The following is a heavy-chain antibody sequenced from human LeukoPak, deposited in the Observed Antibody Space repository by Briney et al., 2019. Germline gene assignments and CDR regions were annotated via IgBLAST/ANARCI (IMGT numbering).Heavy chain of an antibody. CDR3: ARGGGATAVDY. D-gene: IGHD1-26*01. Sequence: SGPALVQPTQTLTLTCTFTGFSIRTSGMRVGWIRQPPGKALEWLARIDWDDDKFYSKSLKPRLTISKDASKNQVVLTMTNMDPVDTATYYCARGGGATAVDYWGQGTLVTASS. CDR2: IDWDDDK. V-gene: IGHV2-70*04. J-gene: IGHJ4*02. CDR1: GFSIRTSGMR.